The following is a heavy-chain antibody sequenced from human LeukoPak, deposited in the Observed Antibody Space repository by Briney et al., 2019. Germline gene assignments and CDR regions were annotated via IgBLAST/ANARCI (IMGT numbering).Heavy chain of an antibody. CDR2: INPNSGGT. CDR3: ARVHYYYDSSGYYCY. CDR1: GYTFTGYY. Sequence: ASVKVSCKASGYTFTGYYMHWVRQAPRQGLEWMGWINPNSGGTNYAQKFQGRVTMTRDTSISTAYMELSRLRSDDTAVYYCARVHYYYDSSGYYCYWGQGTLVTVSS. J-gene: IGHJ4*02. V-gene: IGHV1-2*02. D-gene: IGHD3-22*01.